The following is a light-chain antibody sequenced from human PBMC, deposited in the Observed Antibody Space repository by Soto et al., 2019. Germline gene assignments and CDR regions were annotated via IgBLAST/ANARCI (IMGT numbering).Light chain of an antibody. V-gene: IGKV3-15*01. CDR2: GAS. CDR1: QSISSN. J-gene: IGKJ5*01. CDR3: HKYINWPLT. Sequence: VMTQSPATLSASPGERATLSCRASQSISSNLAWYQQKPGQAARLLIYGASTRATGIQARYSGRGSVTEYTLTLSRLHSEEFAVYYFHKYINWPLTFGHGTRLESK.